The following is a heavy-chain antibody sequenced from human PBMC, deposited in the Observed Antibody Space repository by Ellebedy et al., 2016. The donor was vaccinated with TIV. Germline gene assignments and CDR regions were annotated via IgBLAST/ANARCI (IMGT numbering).Heavy chain of an antibody. D-gene: IGHD3-22*01. CDR3: AKGSSSGFNYDRVGFQY. J-gene: IGHJ4*02. CDR2: ISGDGVNT. Sequence: GGSLRLSCAASGFTFGSFAMHWVRQALGKGLEWLSVISGDGVNTYSAASVKGWFTITRDNFKTTLFLQVNRLRAEDTAVYYCAKGSSSGFNYDRVGFQYWGQGTLVTVSS. V-gene: IGHV3-23*01. CDR1: GFTFGSFA.